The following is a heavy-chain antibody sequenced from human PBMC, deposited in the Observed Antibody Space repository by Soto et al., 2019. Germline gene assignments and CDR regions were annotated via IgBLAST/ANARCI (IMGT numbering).Heavy chain of an antibody. CDR1: GGSISGYY. CDR3: ARDLWGYCGTDCYPLDV. V-gene: IGHV4-59*01. CDR2: MYNTGST. D-gene: IGHD2-21*02. J-gene: IGHJ6*02. Sequence: QVQLQESGPGLVKPSETLSLTCTVSGGSISGYYWSWIRQPPGKGLEWIGYMYNTGSTVYNPSFKRQVTISVDTSKNQFSLKLNSVTAADTAVYYCARDLWGYCGTDCYPLDVWGQGTTVTVSS.